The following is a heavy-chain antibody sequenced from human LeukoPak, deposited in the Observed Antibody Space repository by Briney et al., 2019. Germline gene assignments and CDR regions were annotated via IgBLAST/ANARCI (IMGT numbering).Heavy chain of an antibody. D-gene: IGHD6-19*01. CDR1: GFIVSSNY. J-gene: IGHJ4*02. V-gene: IGHV3-53*01. CDR2: MYSSGST. Sequence: GGSLRLSCAASGFIVSSNYMSWVRQAPGKGLEWVSLMYSSGSTYYTASVKGRFTISRDNAKNSLYLQMNSLRAEDTAVYYCAREYGLAFDYWGQGTLVTVSS. CDR3: AREYGLAFDY.